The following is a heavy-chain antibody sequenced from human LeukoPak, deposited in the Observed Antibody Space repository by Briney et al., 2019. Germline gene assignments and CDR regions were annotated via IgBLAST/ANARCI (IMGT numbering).Heavy chain of an antibody. V-gene: IGHV3-21*01. Sequence: GGSLRLSCTASGFTFSSSTMNWVRQAPGKGLEWASSISPSGSSTWHADSVKGRFTISRDNAKNSVHLQMTNLRVDDTAVYYCGRDFLGESGAGGPWGQGILVTVSS. CDR3: GRDFLGESGAGGP. CDR1: GFTFSSST. J-gene: IGHJ5*02. CDR2: ISPSGSST. D-gene: IGHD3-10*01.